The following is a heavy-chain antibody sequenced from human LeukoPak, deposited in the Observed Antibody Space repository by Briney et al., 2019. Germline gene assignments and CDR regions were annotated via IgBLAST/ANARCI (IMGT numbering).Heavy chain of an antibody. CDR3: ARSSNYDILTGYSYYFDY. CDR1: GSTFSSYA. V-gene: IGHV3-23*01. D-gene: IGHD3-9*01. J-gene: IGHJ4*02. CDR2: ISGSGGST. Sequence: PGGSLRLSCAASGSTFSSYAMSWVRQAPGKGLEWVSTISGSGGSTYYADSVKGRFTKSRDNSKNTLYLQMNSLRAEDTAVYYCARSSNYDILTGYSYYFDYWGQGTLVTVSS.